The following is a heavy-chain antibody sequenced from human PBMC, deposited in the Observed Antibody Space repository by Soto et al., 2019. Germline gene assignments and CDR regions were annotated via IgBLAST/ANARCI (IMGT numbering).Heavy chain of an antibody. J-gene: IGHJ4*01. CDR3: ARDTYYYDSSGYYSDY. CDR1: GGTFSSYA. CDR2: IIPIFGTA. Sequence: SVKVSCKASGGTFSSYAISWVRQAPGQGLEWMGGIIPIFGTANYAQKFQGRVTITAXXXXSXXXMXLSXLRSEDTAVYYCARDTYYYDSSGYYSDYWGQ. V-gene: IGHV1-69*13. D-gene: IGHD3-22*01.